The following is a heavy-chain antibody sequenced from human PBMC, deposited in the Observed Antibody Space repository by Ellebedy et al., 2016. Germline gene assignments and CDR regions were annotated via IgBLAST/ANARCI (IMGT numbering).Heavy chain of an antibody. CDR2: INPNSGGT. CDR1: GYTFTGYY. Sequence: ASVKVSCXASGYTFTGYYMHWVRQAPGQGLEWMGWINPNSGGTNYAQKFQGRVTMTRDTSISTTYMELSRLRSDDTAVYYCARDRRDGYMPTFDYWGQGTLVTVSS. V-gene: IGHV1-2*02. CDR3: ARDRRDGYMPTFDY. D-gene: IGHD5-24*01. J-gene: IGHJ4*02.